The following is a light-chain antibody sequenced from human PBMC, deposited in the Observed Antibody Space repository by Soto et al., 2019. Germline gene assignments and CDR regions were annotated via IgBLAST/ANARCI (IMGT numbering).Light chain of an antibody. CDR1: QSFGSSS. Sequence: ETVLTQSPGTLSLSPGERATLSCRASQSFGSSSLAWYQQKPGQAPRLLIYGASSRATGIPDRFSGSGSGTDFTLTISRLEPEDFAVYYCQQYGSSRTFGQGTKVEIK. J-gene: IGKJ1*01. CDR3: QQYGSSRT. V-gene: IGKV3-20*01. CDR2: GAS.